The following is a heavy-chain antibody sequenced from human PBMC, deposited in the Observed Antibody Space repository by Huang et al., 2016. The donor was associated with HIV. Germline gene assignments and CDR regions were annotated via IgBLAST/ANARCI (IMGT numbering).Heavy chain of an antibody. CDR3: AKESRWFSDFDH. V-gene: IGHV3-30*18. CDR1: GFKLSGFG. J-gene: IGHJ4*02. Sequence: QVHLVESGGGVVQPGGSLRLSCAASGFKLSGFGMHWVRQAPGKGLEWGAGIVYDGRSQFDPDSVKGRFTISRDNSDNTLSLQMKGLRPDDTAVYYCAKESRWFSDFDHWGQGVLVSVSS. CDR2: IVYDGRSQ. D-gene: IGHD2-15*01.